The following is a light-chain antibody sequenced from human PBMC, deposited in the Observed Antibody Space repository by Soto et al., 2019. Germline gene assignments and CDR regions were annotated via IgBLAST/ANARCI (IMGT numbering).Light chain of an antibody. Sequence: EIVLTQSPATLSLSPGERATLSCRASQSVSSYLAWYQQKPGQAPRLLIYDASNMATGIPARFSGSGSGTDFTLTISSLEPEDFAVYYWQQRSNWPPYTFGQGTKLEIK. V-gene: IGKV3-11*01. CDR1: QSVSSY. J-gene: IGKJ2*01. CDR2: DAS. CDR3: QQRSNWPPYT.